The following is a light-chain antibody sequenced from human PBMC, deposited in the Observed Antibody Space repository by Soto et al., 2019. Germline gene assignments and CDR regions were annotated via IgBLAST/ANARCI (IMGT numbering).Light chain of an antibody. CDR3: QSYDSSLSAVV. J-gene: IGLJ2*01. CDR1: SSNIGAGYV. CDR2: GNI. V-gene: IGLV1-40*01. Sequence: QSVLTQPPSVSGAPGQRVTISCTGSSSNIGAGYVVHWYQQLPGTAPKLLIYGNINRPSGVPDRFSGSQSGTSASLAITGIQAEDEGDYYCQSYDSSLSAVVFGGGTKLTVL.